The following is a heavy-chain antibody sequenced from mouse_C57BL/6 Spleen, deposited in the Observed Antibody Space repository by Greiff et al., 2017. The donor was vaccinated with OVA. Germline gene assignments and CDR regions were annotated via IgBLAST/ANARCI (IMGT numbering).Heavy chain of an antibody. J-gene: IGHJ2*01. CDR1: GYTFTSYW. CDR3: ARWGDYDEKGDY. Sequence: VQLQQPGAELVRPGSSVKLSCKASGYTFTSYWMHWVKQRPIQGLEWIGNIDPSDSETHYNQKFKDKATLTVDKSSSTAYMQLSSLTSEDSAVYFCARWGDYDEKGDYWGQGTTLTVSS. D-gene: IGHD2-4*01. V-gene: IGHV1-52*01. CDR2: IDPSDSET.